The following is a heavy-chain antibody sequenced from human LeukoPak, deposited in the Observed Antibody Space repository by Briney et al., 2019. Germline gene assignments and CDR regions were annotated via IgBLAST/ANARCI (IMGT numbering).Heavy chain of an antibody. CDR3: AKDKGRTMVRGSFDY. Sequence: GGSLRLSCAASGFTFSSYAMSWVRQAPGKGLEWVSAISGSGGSTYYADSVKGRFTISRDNSKNTLYLRMNSLRAEDTAVYYCAKDKGRTMVRGSFDYWGQGTLVTVSS. CDR1: GFTFSSYA. CDR2: ISGSGGST. J-gene: IGHJ4*02. V-gene: IGHV3-23*01. D-gene: IGHD3-10*01.